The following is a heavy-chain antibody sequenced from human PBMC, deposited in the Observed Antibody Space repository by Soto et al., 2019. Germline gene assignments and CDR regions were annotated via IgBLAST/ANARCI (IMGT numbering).Heavy chain of an antibody. V-gene: IGHV3-7*04. D-gene: IGHD4-4*01. Sequence: EEQLVESGGGLVQPGGSLRLSCAASGFTFNRYWMKWVRQAPGRGLEWMGNINQDGSEKHYVDSVKGRFTISRDNAKDSVYLQMNSLKAEDTAMYYCARGGYDYSSPFDYWGQGTLVTVFS. CDR1: GFTFNRYW. J-gene: IGHJ4*02. CDR3: ARGGYDYSSPFDY. CDR2: INQDGSEK.